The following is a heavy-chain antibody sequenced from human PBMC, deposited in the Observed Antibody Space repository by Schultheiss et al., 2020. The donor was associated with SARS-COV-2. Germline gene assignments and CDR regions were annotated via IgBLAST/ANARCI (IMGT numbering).Heavy chain of an antibody. V-gene: IGHV3-7*01. CDR1: GFTFSRYW. Sequence: GGSLRLSCAASGFTFSRYWMSWVRQAPGKGLEWVANIKQDGSEKYYVDSVKGRFTISRDNAKNSLYLQMNSLRAEDTAVYYCAKMVTLDPNDYWGQGTLVTVSS. J-gene: IGHJ4*02. CDR3: AKMVTLDPNDY. CDR2: IKQDGSEK. D-gene: IGHD2-21*02.